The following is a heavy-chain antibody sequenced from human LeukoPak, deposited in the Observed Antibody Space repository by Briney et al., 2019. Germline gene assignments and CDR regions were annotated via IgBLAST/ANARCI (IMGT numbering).Heavy chain of an antibody. CDR3: AKDYLAKQNCAGDCYHDAFDI. CDR1: GVTFDDYA. Sequence: AGGSLRLSCAASGVTFDDYAMHWVRQAPGKGLEWVSGISWNSGSIGYADSVKGRFTISRDNAKNSLYLQMNSLRAEDTALYYCAKDYLAKQNCAGDCYHDAFDIWGQGTMVTVSS. CDR2: ISWNSGSI. D-gene: IGHD2-21*01. J-gene: IGHJ3*02. V-gene: IGHV3-9*01.